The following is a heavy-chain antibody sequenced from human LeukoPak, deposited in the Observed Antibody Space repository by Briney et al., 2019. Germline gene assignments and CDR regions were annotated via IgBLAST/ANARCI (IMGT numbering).Heavy chain of an antibody. Sequence: ASVKVSCKASGYTFTGYYMHWVRQAPGQGLEWMGWINPNSGGTNYAQKFQGRVTMTRDTSISTAYMELSRLRSDDTAVYYCARDRAYYDFWTPGFDPWSQGTLVTVSS. CDR2: INPNSGGT. J-gene: IGHJ5*02. CDR3: ARDRAYYDFWTPGFDP. D-gene: IGHD3-3*01. V-gene: IGHV1-2*02. CDR1: GYTFTGYY.